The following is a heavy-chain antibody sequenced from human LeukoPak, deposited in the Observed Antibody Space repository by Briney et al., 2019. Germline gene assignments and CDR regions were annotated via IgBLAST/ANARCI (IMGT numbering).Heavy chain of an antibody. CDR2: IYYSGST. J-gene: IGHJ4*02. CDR3: ARHGLLGGGYYYFDY. D-gene: IGHD3-22*01. CDR1: GGSISSSYY. V-gene: IGHV4-39*01. Sequence: SETLSLTCTVSGGSISSSYYWAWIRQPPGKGLEWIGNIYYSGSTYYNPSLKSRVTVSVDTSKNQFSLKLSSVTAADTAVYYCARHGLLGGGYYYFDYWGQGTLVTVSS.